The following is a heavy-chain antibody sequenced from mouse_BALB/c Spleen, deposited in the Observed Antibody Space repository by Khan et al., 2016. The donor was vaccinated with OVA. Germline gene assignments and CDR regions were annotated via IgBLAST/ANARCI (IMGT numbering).Heavy chain of an antibody. V-gene: IGHV14-3*02. CDR3: ATLYGNPFAF. CDR2: IDPPNDDS. CDR1: GFNIKDTY. D-gene: IGHD2-1*01. Sequence: EVQLQESGAELVKPGASVKLSCSASGFNIKDTYIHWMKQRPEQGLEWIGRIDPPNDDSKYGPKFQAKATLTADTSSNTAYLQLSSLTSEDTAVYYWATLYGNPFAFGGQGTLVSVSA. J-gene: IGHJ3*01.